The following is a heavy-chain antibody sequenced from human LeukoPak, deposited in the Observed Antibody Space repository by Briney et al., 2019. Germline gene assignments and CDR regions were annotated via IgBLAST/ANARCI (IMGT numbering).Heavy chain of an antibody. D-gene: IGHD1-26*01. CDR1: GFSLSTSAVG. V-gene: IGHV2-5*02. CDR2: IYWDDDK. CDR3: ARILISGSHDY. J-gene: IGHJ4*02. Sequence: SGPTLVKPTQTLTLTCTFSGFSLSTSAVGVGWIRQPPGKALECLARIYWDDDKRYSPSLKTRLTISKDTSKNQVVLTMTNMDPVDTATYYCARILISGSHDYWGQGTLVTVSS.